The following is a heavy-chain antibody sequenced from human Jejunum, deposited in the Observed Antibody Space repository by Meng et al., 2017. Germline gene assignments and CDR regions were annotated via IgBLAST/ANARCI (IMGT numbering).Heavy chain of an antibody. J-gene: IGHJ4*02. CDR1: GVSTTAPVD. CDR2: VWPSGAT. V-gene: IGHV4-4*02. CDR3: ARAIRERYFDS. D-gene: IGHD1-14*01. Sequence: QLRRRDPGPGVVKLSWTLSLTCTVFGVSTTAPVDGTWIRQAPGKGLEWIGEVWPSGATYYNPSLSSRITISIDTSNNQFSLEVAFLTAADTAVYYCARAIRERYFDSWGQGTLVTVSS.